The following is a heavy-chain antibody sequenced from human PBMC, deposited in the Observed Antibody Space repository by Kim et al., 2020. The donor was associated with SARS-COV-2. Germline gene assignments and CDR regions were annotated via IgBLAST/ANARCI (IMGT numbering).Heavy chain of an antibody. J-gene: IGHJ5*02. D-gene: IGHD1-1*01. V-gene: IGHV4-39*01. CDR1: GDSITSSRHY. CDR2: IYYIGTT. Sequence: SETLSLTCTVSGDSITSSRHYWSWIRQPPGKGLEWIGNIYYIGTTDYNPSLKSRVSISIDTSKNQFSLKLRSVTAADTAFYYCARNESHHGWFDPWGQGTLVIVSS. CDR3: ARNESHHGWFDP.